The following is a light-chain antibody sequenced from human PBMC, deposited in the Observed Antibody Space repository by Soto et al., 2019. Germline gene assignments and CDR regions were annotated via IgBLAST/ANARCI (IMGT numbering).Light chain of an antibody. CDR3: QQYKRYSKT. CDR1: QGITSY. Sequence: IQLTQSPSSLSASVGDSVTITCRASQGITSYLAWYQQKPGKAPNLLIYGASTLQSGVPSRFSGRGSGTEFTLTITSLQPDDFATYYCQQYKRYSKTFGQGTKVDIK. CDR2: GAS. V-gene: IGKV1-9*01. J-gene: IGKJ1*01.